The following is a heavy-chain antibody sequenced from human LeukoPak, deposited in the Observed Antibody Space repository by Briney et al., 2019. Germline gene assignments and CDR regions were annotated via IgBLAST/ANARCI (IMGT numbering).Heavy chain of an antibody. V-gene: IGHV4-34*01. Sequence: SETLSLTCAVYGGSFSGYYWSWIRQPPGKGLEWIGEINHSGSTNYNPSLKSRVTISVDTSKNQFSLKLSSMTAADTAVYYCARELGGIDAFDIWGQGTMVTVSS. CDR3: ARELGGIDAFDI. CDR2: INHSGST. D-gene: IGHD1-26*01. CDR1: GGSFSGYY. J-gene: IGHJ3*02.